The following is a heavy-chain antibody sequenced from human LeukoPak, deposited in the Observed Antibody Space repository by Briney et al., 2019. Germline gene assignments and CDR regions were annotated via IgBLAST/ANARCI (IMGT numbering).Heavy chain of an antibody. CDR1: GFTFSSSA. D-gene: IGHD3-16*02. CDR3: AKTIVIPIALGGFDY. V-gene: IGHV3-23*01. CDR2: ISDNGGST. J-gene: IGHJ4*02. Sequence: GGSLRLSCAASGFTFSSSAMSWVRQAPGKGLEWVSTISDNGGSTYYADSVKGRFTISRDNSKNTLYLQMNSLRAEDTAIYYCAKTIVIPIALGGFDYWGQGTLVTVSS.